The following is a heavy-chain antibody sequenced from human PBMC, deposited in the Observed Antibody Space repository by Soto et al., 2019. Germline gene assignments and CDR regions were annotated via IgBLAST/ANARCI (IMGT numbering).Heavy chain of an antibody. Sequence: EVQLLESGGGSVQPGGSLRLSCAASGFSFGSHAMTWVRQAPGKGLEWVSSIGGYGHTTHYTEFVQGRFTISRDDSEKTVDMQMNSVRVEDTAVYYCVKGGPTGIYVDHWGQGRLVSVSS. CDR2: IGGYGHTT. CDR1: GFSFGSHA. CDR3: VKGGPTGIYVDH. V-gene: IGHV3-23*01. J-gene: IGHJ4*02. D-gene: IGHD3-3*02.